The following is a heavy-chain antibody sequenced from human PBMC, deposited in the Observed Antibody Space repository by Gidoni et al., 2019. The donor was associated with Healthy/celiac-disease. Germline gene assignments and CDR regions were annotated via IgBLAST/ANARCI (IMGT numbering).Heavy chain of an antibody. CDR3: ARVAHSSSVSPALGAFDI. D-gene: IGHD6-6*01. V-gene: IGHV3-11*01. Sequence: QVQLVESGGGLVKPGGSLRLSCAASGLTFSDYYMSWIRQAPGKGLEWVSYMSSSGSTIYYADSVKGRFTISRDNAKNSLYLQMNSLRAEDTAVYYCARVAHSSSVSPALGAFDIWGQGTMVTVSS. CDR1: GLTFSDYY. J-gene: IGHJ3*02. CDR2: MSSSGSTI.